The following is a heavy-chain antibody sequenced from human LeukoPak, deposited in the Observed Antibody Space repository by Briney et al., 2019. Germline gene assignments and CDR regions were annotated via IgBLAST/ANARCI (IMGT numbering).Heavy chain of an antibody. V-gene: IGHV4-4*09. Sequence: PSETLSLTCTVSGSISSYYWSWIRQPPGKGLEWIGYFYTSGSTNYNPSLKSRVTISVGTSKNQFSLDLSSVTAADTAVYYCARQKCTSTSCLTKNAFDIWGQGTMVTVSS. D-gene: IGHD2-2*01. J-gene: IGHJ3*02. CDR3: ARQKCTSTSCLTKNAFDI. CDR2: FYTSGST. CDR1: GSISSYY.